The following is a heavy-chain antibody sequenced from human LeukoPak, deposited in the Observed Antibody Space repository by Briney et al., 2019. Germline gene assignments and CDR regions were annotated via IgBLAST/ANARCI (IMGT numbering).Heavy chain of an antibody. CDR1: GGSISSSSYH. Sequence: ASETLSLTCTVSGGSISSSSYHWGWIRQPPGKGLEWIGSIYYSGSTYYNPSLKSRVTISVDTSKNQFSLKLSSVTAADTAVYYCARQDSSGWNYYYYYYMDVWGKGTTVTISS. V-gene: IGHV4-39*01. CDR3: ARQDSSGWNYYYYYYMDV. J-gene: IGHJ6*03. D-gene: IGHD6-19*01. CDR2: IYYSGST.